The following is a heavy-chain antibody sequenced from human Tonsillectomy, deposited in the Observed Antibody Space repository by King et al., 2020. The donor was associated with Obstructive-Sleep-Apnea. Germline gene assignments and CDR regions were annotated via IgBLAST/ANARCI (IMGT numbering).Heavy chain of an antibody. V-gene: IGHV3-21*01. CDR3: AGDLELATRLAFDY. CDR2: ISSTSDYI. Sequence: VQLVESGGGLVKPGGSLTLSCAASGFNFNTYSMNWVRQAPGKGLEWVSSISSTSDYIYFADSVKGRFTISRDNAKKSVFLHMNSLRADDTAVYFCAGDLELATRLAFDYWGQGALVTVSS. J-gene: IGHJ4*02. CDR1: GFNFNTYS. D-gene: IGHD5-24*01.